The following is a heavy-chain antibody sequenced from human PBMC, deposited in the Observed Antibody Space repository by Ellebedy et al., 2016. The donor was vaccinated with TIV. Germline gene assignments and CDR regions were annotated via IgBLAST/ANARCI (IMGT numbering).Heavy chain of an antibody. CDR3: ARYSYGPFGH. CDR2: IYYNGIT. J-gene: IGHJ4*02. D-gene: IGHD5-18*01. Sequence: MPSETLSLTCTVSGDSISSSNYYWGWNRQPPGRGREWIGNIYYNGITYYSPSLESRVTISSDTSKNLFHLKLSSVTAADTSVYFWARYSYGPFGHWGQGSLVSVSS. V-gene: IGHV4-39*01. CDR1: GDSISSSNYY.